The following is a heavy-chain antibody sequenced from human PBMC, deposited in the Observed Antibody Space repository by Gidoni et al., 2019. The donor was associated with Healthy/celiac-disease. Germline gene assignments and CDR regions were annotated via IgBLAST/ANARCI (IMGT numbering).Heavy chain of an antibody. CDR1: GYTLTELS. V-gene: IGHV1-24*01. CDR2: FDPEDGET. Sequence: QVQLVQSGAEVKKPGASVKVSCQVSGYTLTELSMHWVRQAPGKGLEWMGGFDPEDGETIYAQKFQGRVTMTEDTSTDTAYMELSSLRSEDTAVYYCATVVGAITGTPRNFHYYYGMDVWGQGTTVTVSS. D-gene: IGHD1-20*01. J-gene: IGHJ6*02. CDR3: ATVVGAITGTPRNFHYYYGMDV.